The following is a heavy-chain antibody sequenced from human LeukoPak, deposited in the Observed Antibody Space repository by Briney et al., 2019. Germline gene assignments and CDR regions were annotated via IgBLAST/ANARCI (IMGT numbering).Heavy chain of an antibody. CDR3: ARDTDDSSGYYDY. J-gene: IGHJ4*02. Sequence: GGSLRLSCAASGFTLSDQYMDWVRQAPGKGLEWVAVIWYDGSNKYYADSVKGRFTISRDNSKNTLYLQMNSLRAEDTAVYYCARDTDDSSGYYDYWGQGTLVTVSS. D-gene: IGHD3-22*01. V-gene: IGHV3-33*08. CDR2: IWYDGSNK. CDR1: GFTLSDQY.